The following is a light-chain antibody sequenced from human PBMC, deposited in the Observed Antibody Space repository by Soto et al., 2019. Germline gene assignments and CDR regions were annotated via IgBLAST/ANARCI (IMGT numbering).Light chain of an antibody. V-gene: IGLV3-21*02. CDR1: NIEIKS. CDR2: DDG. CDR3: SSYTSKSSLI. J-gene: IGLJ2*01. Sequence: SYELTQPPSVSVAPGQTARITCGGNNIEIKSVHWYQQKPGQAPVLVVYDDGDRTTGIPERFSGSKSGNTASLTISGLQAEDEADYYCSSYTSKSSLIFGGGTKLTVL.